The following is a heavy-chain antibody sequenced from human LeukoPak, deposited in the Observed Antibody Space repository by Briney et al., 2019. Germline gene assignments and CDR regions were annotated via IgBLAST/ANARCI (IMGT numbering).Heavy chain of an antibody. CDR1: GYTFTSYG. D-gene: IGHD3-10*01. CDR3: ARDGASYYGSGIGDWFDP. V-gene: IGHV1-18*01. Sequence: VASVKVSCKASGYTFTSYGISWVRQAPGQGLEWMGWISAYNGNTNYAQKLQGRVTMTTDTSTSTAYMELRSLRSDDTAVYYCARDGASYYGSGIGDWFDPWGQGTLVTVFS. J-gene: IGHJ5*02. CDR2: ISAYNGNT.